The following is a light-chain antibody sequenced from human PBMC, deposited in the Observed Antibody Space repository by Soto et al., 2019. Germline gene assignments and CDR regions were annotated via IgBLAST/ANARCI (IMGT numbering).Light chain of an antibody. Sequence: MAQTRAAVRRARGECRSRSCPASQSVSSNLAWYQQKPGQAPRLLIYGASTRATGVPAKFSGSGSGTEFTLTLRSLHTDEFGLPFCQQYDNGSPLIYGGGTKLDNK. CDR2: GAS. CDR3: QQYDNGSPLI. J-gene: IGKJ4*01. CDR1: QSVSSN. V-gene: IGKV3-15*01.